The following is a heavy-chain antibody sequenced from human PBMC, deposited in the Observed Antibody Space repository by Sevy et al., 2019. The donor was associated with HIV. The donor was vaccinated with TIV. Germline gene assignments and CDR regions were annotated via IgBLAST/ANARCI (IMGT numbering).Heavy chain of an antibody. Sequence: GESLKISCTASGFTFNVYGMYWVRPAPGKGLGWVASVSFDGSNKEYAESVKGRFTVSRDNSKNTLYLRMNSLRPEDTALYFCAKDMAVTTPWGFQEFWGQGTLVTVSS. V-gene: IGHV3-30*18. CDR1: GFTFNVYG. D-gene: IGHD6-19*01. CDR3: AKDMAVTTPWGFQEF. J-gene: IGHJ4*02. CDR2: VSFDGSNK.